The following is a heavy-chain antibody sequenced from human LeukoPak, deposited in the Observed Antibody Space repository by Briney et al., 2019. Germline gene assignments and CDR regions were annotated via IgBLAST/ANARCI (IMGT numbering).Heavy chain of an antibody. Sequence: ASVNVSCKASGYTFTSYGISWVRQAPGQGLEWMGWISAYNGNTNYAQKLQGRVTMTTDTSTSTAYMELRSLRSDDTAVYYCARDRDFWSGYYLPRYWGQGTLVTVSS. J-gene: IGHJ4*02. CDR1: GYTFTSYG. V-gene: IGHV1-18*01. CDR2: ISAYNGNT. D-gene: IGHD3-3*01. CDR3: ARDRDFWSGYYLPRY.